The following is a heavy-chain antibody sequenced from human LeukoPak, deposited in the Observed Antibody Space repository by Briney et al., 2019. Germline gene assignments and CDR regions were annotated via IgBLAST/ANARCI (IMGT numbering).Heavy chain of an antibody. CDR1: GFTFDDYT. D-gene: IGHD1-26*01. CDR2: ISWDGGST. V-gene: IGHV3-43*01. J-gene: IGHJ4*02. Sequence: PGGALRLSCAASGFTFDDYTIHCVRQAPGKSLEWVSLISWDGGSTYYADSVKGRFTISRYNSKNSLYLQMNSLRTEDTALYYCARDSISSGMLDFWGQGTLVTVFS. CDR3: ARDSISSGMLDF.